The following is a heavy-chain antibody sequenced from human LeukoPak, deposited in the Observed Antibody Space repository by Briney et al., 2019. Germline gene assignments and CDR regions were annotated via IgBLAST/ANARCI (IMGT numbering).Heavy chain of an antibody. D-gene: IGHD3-16*02. CDR3: ARAFTFGRIIVTRTFDY. V-gene: IGHV4-31*03. J-gene: IGHJ4*02. CDR2: IDHSGST. CDR1: GGSISSGGYY. Sequence: PSETLSLTCTVSGGSISSGGYYWSWIRQHPGKGLEWIGYIDHSGSTYYNPSLKRRLTISVDTSKNQSSLKLSSVTAADTAVYYCARAFTFGRIIVTRTFDYWGQGTLVTVSS.